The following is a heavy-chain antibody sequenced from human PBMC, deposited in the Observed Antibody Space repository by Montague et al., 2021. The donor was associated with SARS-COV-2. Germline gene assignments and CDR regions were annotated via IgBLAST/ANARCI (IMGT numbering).Heavy chain of an antibody. J-gene: IGHJ4*02. CDR1: GGSFSGYY. CDR3: AREVGRGYSGYEGEY. D-gene: IGHD5-12*01. Sequence: SETLSLTCAVYGGSFSGYYWSWIRQPPGKGLEWIGEINHSGSTNYNPSLKSRVTISVDTSKSQFPLKLSSVTAADTAVYYCAREVGRGYSGYEGEYWGQGTLVTVSS. CDR2: INHSGST. V-gene: IGHV4-34*01.